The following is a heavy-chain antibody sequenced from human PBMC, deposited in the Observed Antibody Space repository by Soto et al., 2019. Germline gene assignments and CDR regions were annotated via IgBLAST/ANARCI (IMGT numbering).Heavy chain of an antibody. D-gene: IGHD6-13*01. CDR2: ISAYNGNT. CDR3: ARLYSSSWYGDY. CDR1: GYTFTSYG. J-gene: IGHJ4*02. V-gene: IGHV1-18*01. Sequence: ASVKVSCKASGYTFTSYGISWLRQSPGQGLEWMGWISAYNGNTNYAQKLQGRVTMTTDTSTSTAYMELRSLRSDDTAVYYCARLYSSSWYGDYWGQGTLVTVSS.